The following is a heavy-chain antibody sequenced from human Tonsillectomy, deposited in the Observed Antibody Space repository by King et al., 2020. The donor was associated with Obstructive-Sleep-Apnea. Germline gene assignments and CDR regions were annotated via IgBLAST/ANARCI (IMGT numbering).Heavy chain of an antibody. D-gene: IGHD2-21*01. V-gene: IGHV1-8*02. CDR1: KYTFTSYD. CDR2: MNPNSGNT. J-gene: IGHJ3*01. CDR3: ARGRIYAFDL. Sequence: QLVQSGAEVKKPGGSVRVSCEASKYTFTSYDVNWVRQATGQGLEWMGWMNPNSGNTGYAQKFQGRVTMTRNTSISTAYMELSSLGSEDTAVYYCARGRIYAFDLWGQGKMVTVSS.